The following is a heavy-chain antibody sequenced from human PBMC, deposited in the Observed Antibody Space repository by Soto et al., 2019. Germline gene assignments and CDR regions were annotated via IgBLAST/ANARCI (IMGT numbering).Heavy chain of an antibody. CDR3: ARLDGSYCGGDCYSYWYFDL. Sequence: LVPVSCTASGGTFIRYPIILVRQAPGQGLEWMGGIIPIFGTANYAQKFQGRVTITADESTSTAYMELSSLRSEDTAVYYCARLDGSYCGGDCYSYWYFDLWGRGTLVTVS. V-gene: IGHV1-69*01. CDR2: IIPIFGTA. CDR1: GGTFIRYP. D-gene: IGHD2-21*02. J-gene: IGHJ2*01.